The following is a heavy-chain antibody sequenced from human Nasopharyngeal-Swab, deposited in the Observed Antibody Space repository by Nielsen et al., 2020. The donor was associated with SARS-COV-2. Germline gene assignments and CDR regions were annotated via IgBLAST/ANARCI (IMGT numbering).Heavy chain of an antibody. Sequence: GESLKISCAASGFSITAYGMTWVRQAPGKGLEWVGRIGDKDHNYATTYGASVQGRFTISRDDSKNTAFLQMDSLKTEDTALYYCTTDFYFDYWGQGTLVTVSS. CDR3: TTDFYFDY. V-gene: IGHV3-73*01. CDR2: IGDKDHNYAT. CDR1: GFSITAYG. J-gene: IGHJ4*02.